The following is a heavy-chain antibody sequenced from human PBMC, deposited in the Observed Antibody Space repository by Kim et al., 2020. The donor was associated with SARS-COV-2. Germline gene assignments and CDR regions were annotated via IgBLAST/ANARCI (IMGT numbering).Heavy chain of an antibody. CDR3: AALTGTTLVVDP. V-gene: IGHV1-58*01. D-gene: IGHD1-7*01. J-gene: IGHJ5*02. Sequence: NYAQKFQERVTVTRDMATSTAYMELSSLRSEDTAVYYCAALTGTTLVVDPWGQGTLVTVSS.